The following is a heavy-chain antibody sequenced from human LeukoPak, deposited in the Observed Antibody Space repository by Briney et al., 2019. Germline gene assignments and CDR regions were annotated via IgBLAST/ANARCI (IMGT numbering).Heavy chain of an antibody. V-gene: IGHV4-38-2*01. J-gene: IGHJ4*02. CDR2: INHSGST. CDR1: GYSISSGYY. Sequence: PSETLSLTCAVSGYSISSGYYWGWIRQPPGKGLEWIGSINHSGSTYYNPSLKSRVTMSIDTSKNQFSLNLSSVTAADTAVYYCSRGGNSAFWGQGTLVTVSS. CDR3: SRGGNSAF.